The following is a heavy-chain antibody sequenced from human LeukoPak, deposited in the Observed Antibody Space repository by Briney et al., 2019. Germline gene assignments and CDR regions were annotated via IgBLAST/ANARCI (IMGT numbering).Heavy chain of an antibody. CDR2: ISYDGSNK. Sequence: GGSLRLSCAASGFSFNTYGMHWVRQGPGKGLEWVAVISYDGSNKWNADSVKGRFTISRDNSKNTLYLQMNSLRPEDTAVYFCAKDLKTYRYDSRDLQHWGQGILVTVSS. CDR1: GFSFNTYG. J-gene: IGHJ1*01. CDR3: AKDLKTYRYDSRDLQH. V-gene: IGHV3-30*18. D-gene: IGHD3-22*01.